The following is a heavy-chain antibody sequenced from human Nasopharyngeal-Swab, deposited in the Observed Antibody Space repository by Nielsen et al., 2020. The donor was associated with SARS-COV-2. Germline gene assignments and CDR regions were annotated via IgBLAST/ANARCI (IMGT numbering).Heavy chain of an antibody. J-gene: IGHJ4*02. D-gene: IGHD3-22*01. V-gene: IGHV3-23*01. CDR2: ISGSGGST. Sequence: VRQAPGKGLEWVSAISGSGGSTYYADSVKGRFTISRDNSKNTLYLQMNSLRAEDTAVYYCAKGSLVHYDSSGYSTTDYWGQGTLVTVSS. CDR3: AKGSLVHYDSSGYSTTDY.